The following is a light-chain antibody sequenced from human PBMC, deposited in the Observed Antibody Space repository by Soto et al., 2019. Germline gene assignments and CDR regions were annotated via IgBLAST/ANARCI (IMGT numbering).Light chain of an antibody. J-gene: IGKJ4*01. CDR1: QSISSW. CDR2: DAS. V-gene: IGKV1-5*01. Sequence: DIQMTQSPSTLSASVGARVPITCRASQSISSWLAWYQQKPGKAPKLLIYDASSLESGVPSRFSGSGSGTEFTLTISSLQPDDFATYYCQQYNSYSALTFGGGTKVDIK. CDR3: QQYNSYSALT.